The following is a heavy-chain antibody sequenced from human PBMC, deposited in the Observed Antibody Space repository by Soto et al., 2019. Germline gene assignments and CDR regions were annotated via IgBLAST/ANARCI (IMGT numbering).Heavy chain of an antibody. V-gene: IGHV3-48*02. J-gene: IGHJ4*02. Sequence: PGGSLRLSCLASGFTYNTYAVSWVRQAPGKGLEWVSYISSSSGTIYYADSVKGRFTVSRDNAKNALYLQMNSLRDEDTAVYYCTRIVSGSYFDSWGQGTLVTVSS. CDR3: TRIVSGSYFDS. CDR1: GFTYNTYA. CDR2: ISSSSGTI. D-gene: IGHD2-15*01.